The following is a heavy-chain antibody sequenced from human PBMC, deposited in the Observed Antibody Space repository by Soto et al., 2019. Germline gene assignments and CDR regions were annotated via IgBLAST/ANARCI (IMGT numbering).Heavy chain of an antibody. CDR1: GFTLSRSW. V-gene: IGHV3-7*01. CDR2: IKEDGSEK. D-gene: IGHD3-10*01. CDR3: AGDSRGSDAC. J-gene: IGHJ4*02. Sequence: GSRRLSSAASGFTLSRSWMSWVRQAPGKGQEWVANIKEDGSEKNYVASMKGRFTISRDNAKNSLYLQMNSLRAEDTAVYYCAGDSRGSDACRGQGTLVTVYS.